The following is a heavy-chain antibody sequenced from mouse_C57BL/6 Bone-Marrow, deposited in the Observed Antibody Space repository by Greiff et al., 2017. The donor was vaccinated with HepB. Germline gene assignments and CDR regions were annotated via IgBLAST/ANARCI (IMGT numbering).Heavy chain of an antibody. CDR3: ARQGDGGYYVYYAMDY. J-gene: IGHJ4*01. D-gene: IGHD2-3*01. CDR2: ISNGGGST. Sequence: EVKVVESGGGLVQPGGSLKLSCAASGFTFSDYYMYWVRQTPEKRLEWVAYISNGGGSTYYPDTVKGRFTISRDNAKNTLYLQMSRLKSEDTAMYYCARQGDGGYYVYYAMDYWGQGTSVTVSS. V-gene: IGHV5-12*01. CDR1: GFTFSDYY.